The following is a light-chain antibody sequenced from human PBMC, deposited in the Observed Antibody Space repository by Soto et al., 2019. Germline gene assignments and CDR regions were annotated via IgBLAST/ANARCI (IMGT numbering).Light chain of an antibody. CDR1: SSNIGTNT. Sequence: QAVVTQPPSASGTPGQRVTISCSGSSSNIGTNTVNWYQQLPGAAPKLLISDDYDRSSGVPDRFSASKSGTSASLASSGLQSEDEAAYYCATWDDSLNGRVFGGGTKLTVL. CDR2: DDY. J-gene: IGLJ2*01. V-gene: IGLV1-44*01. CDR3: ATWDDSLNGRV.